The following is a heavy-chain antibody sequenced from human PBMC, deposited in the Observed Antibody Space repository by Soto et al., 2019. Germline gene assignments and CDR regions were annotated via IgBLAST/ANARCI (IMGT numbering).Heavy chain of an antibody. Sequence: SETLSLTCNVSGASLSRYYWSWIRQPPGKGLEWIGRIYATGDTDYNPSLKSRISMSVDMSKKQFSLTLRSVTAADTAIYYCVRDGTKNLRDRFEPWGRGILVTVSS. CDR3: VRDGTKNLRDRFEP. CDR1: GASLSRYY. CDR2: IYATGDT. D-gene: IGHD1-26*01. J-gene: IGHJ5*02. V-gene: IGHV4-4*07.